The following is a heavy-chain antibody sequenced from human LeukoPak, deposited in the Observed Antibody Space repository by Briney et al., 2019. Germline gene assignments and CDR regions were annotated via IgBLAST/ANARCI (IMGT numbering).Heavy chain of an antibody. J-gene: IGHJ4*02. V-gene: IGHV4-61*02. CDR3: AKDQYYYYSSGYSTLDY. D-gene: IGHD3-22*01. CDR2: VYTSGST. CDR1: GGSITSGSYY. Sequence: SQTLSLTCTVSGGSITSGSYYWSWIRQPPGKGLEWIGRVYTSGSTNYNPSLKSRVTISVDTSKNQFSLKLSSVTAADTAVYYCAKDQYYYYSSGYSTLDYWGQGTLVTVSS.